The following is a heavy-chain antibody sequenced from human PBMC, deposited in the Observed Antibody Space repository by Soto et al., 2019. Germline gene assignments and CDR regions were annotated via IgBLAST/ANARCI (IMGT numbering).Heavy chain of an antibody. D-gene: IGHD3-10*01. CDR2: IIPLFGTT. Sequence: QVQVVQSGVEVRRPGSSVKVSCKASGDTFKNCVISWVRQAPGQGLEWMGGIIPLFGTTDFAQRFQGRLTITTDESTTTAYMELSRLRSEGTATYSCAAELGFGKLSVVWGQGTTVIVSS. V-gene: IGHV1-69*01. CDR1: GDTFKNCV. CDR3: AAELGFGKLSVV. J-gene: IGHJ6*02.